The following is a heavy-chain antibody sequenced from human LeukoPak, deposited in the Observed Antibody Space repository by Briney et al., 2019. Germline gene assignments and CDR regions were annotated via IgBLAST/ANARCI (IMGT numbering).Heavy chain of an antibody. CDR3: ARLTGTTFLLDY. CDR2: ISSSGSTI. D-gene: IGHD1-7*01. J-gene: IGHJ4*02. Sequence: GGSLRLSCAPSGVTCSSYEMNWVRQAPGKGQEWVSYISSSGSTIYYPDSVKGRFIISRDNAKNSLYLQMNSLRAEDTAVYYCARLTGTTFLLDYWGQGTLVTVSS. CDR1: GVTCSSYE. V-gene: IGHV3-48*03.